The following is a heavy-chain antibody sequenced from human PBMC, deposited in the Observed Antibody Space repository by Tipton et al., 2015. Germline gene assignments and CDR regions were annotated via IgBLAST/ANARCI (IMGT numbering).Heavy chain of an antibody. CDR3: ARLRKGDGDYAIDY. J-gene: IGHJ4*02. V-gene: IGHV5-51*01. CDR2: IYPGDSQT. CDR1: GYTFSNHW. Sequence: VQLVQSGGEVKKPGESLKISCKVSGYTFSNHWIGWVRQMPGKGLEWMGIIYPGDSQTRYNPSFQGQVTFSADKSITTAYLQWRSLKASDTAMYYCARLRKGDGDYAIDYWGQGTLVTVSS. D-gene: IGHD4-17*01.